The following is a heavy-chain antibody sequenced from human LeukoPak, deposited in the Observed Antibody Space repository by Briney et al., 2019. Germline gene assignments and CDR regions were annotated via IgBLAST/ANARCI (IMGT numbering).Heavy chain of an antibody. CDR2: IYYSGST. CDR1: GGSISSYY. J-gene: IGHJ4*02. V-gene: IGHV4-59*08. CDR3: ARGGNWNSYYFDY. Sequence: SETLSLTCTVSGGSISSYYWSWIRQPPGKGLEWIGYIYYSGSTNYNPSLKSRVTISVDTSKNQFSLRLNSVTAADTAVYYCARGGNWNSYYFDYWGQGTLVTVSS. D-gene: IGHD1-1*01.